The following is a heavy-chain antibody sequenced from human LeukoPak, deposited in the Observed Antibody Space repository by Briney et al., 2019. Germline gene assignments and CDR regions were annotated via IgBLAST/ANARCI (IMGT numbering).Heavy chain of an antibody. CDR1: GGSISSSSYY. CDR2: IYYSGST. J-gene: IGHJ4*02. CDR3: ASGTDSRKLGY. D-gene: IGHD3-22*01. V-gene: IGHV4-39*01. Sequence: PSETLSLTCTVSGGSISSSSYYWGWIRQPPGKGLEWIGSIYYSGSTYYNPSLKSRVTISVDTSKNQFSLKLSSVTAADTAVYYCASGTDSRKLGYWGQGTLVTVSS.